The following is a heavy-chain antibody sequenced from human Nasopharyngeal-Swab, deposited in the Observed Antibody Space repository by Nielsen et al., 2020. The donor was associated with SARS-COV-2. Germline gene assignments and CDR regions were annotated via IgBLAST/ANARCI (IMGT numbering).Heavy chain of an antibody. Sequence: SETLSLTCTVSGYSISSGYYWGWIRQPPGKGLEWIGSIYHSGSTYYNPSLTSRVTISVDTSKNQFSLNLNSVTAADTAVYYCARLPYSDNYHLDYWGQGTLVTVSP. V-gene: IGHV4-38-2*02. CDR2: IYHSGST. CDR3: ARLPYSDNYHLDY. D-gene: IGHD1-26*01. CDR1: GYSISSGYY. J-gene: IGHJ4*02.